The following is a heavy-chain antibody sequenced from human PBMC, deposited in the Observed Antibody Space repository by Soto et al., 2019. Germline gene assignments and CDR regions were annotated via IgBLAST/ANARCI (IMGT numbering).Heavy chain of an antibody. Sequence: SETLSLTCTVSGGSISSGGYYWSWIRQHPGKGLEWIGYIYYSGSTNYNPSLKSRVTISVDTSKNQFSLKLSSVTAADTAVYYCARDEYIQPGLPVWSKGMDVWGQGTTVTVSS. CDR1: GGSISSGGYY. CDR3: ARDEYIQPGLPVWSKGMDV. CDR2: IYYSGST. J-gene: IGHJ6*02. D-gene: IGHD2-8*01. V-gene: IGHV4-61*08.